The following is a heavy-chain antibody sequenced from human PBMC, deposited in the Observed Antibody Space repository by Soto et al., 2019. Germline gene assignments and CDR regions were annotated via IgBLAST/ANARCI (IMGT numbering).Heavy chain of an antibody. CDR3: ARGGDPYYYYGMEV. CDR2: IDPSDSYT. V-gene: IGHV5-10-1*01. Sequence: GESLQISCKGSGYSFTSYWISWVRQMPGKGLEWIGRIDPSDSYTNYSPSFQGHVTISADKPISTAYLQWSSLKASDTAMYYCARGGDPYYYYGMEVWGKGTKVTVSS. CDR1: GYSFTSYW. D-gene: IGHD2-21*01. J-gene: IGHJ6*04.